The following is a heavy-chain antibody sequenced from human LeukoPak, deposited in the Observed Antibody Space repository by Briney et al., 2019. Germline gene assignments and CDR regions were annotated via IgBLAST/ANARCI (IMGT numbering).Heavy chain of an antibody. J-gene: IGHJ3*02. CDR3: ARQPYYDFWSGYYGGAFDI. CDR1: GGSISRYY. Sequence: SETLSLTRPVSGGSISRYYWSWIRQPPGNGLEWNGYNNYSGRTNNNPSPKSRAPSSVATSKNQFTLKLSSVTAADTAVYYCARQPYYDFWSGYYGGAFDIWGQGTMVTVSS. V-gene: IGHV4-59*08. D-gene: IGHD3-3*01. CDR2: NNYSGRT.